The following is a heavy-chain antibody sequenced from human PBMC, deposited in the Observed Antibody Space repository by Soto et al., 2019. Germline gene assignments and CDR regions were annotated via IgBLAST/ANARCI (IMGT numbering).Heavy chain of an antibody. J-gene: IGHJ5*02. CDR3: AREGVVIAATSHWFDP. CDR2: ISAYNGNT. D-gene: IGHD2-15*01. V-gene: IGHV1-18*01. CDR1: GYTFTSYG. Sequence: GASVKVSCKASGYTFTSYGISWVRQAPGQGLEWMGWISAYNGNTNYAQKLQGRVTMTTDTSTSTAYMELRSLRSDDTAVYYCAREGVVIAATSHWFDPWGQGTLVTVSS.